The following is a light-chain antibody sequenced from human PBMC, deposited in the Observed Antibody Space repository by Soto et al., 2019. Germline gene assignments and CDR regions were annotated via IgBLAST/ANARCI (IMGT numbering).Light chain of an antibody. V-gene: IGKV1-39*01. CDR2: AAS. CDR1: QSISSN. J-gene: IGKJ1*01. CDR3: QQHYSTLPT. Sequence: EIQMTQSPSSLSVSVGDRATITCRASQSISSNLNWYQQKPGKAPKSLIYAASSLQSGVPSRFSGSGSGTDFTLTISRLHPEDFATYYCQQHYSTLPTFGQGTKVEIK.